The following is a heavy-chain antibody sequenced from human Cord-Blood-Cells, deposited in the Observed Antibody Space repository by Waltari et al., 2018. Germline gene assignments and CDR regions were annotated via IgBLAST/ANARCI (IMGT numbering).Heavy chain of an antibody. CDR3: ARVGAENWDDAFDI. J-gene: IGHJ3*02. V-gene: IGHV1-69*09. Sequence: QVQLVQSGAEVKKPGSSVKVSCKASGGTFSSYAISWVRQAPGQGLEWMGRIIPILGTANYAQKFQGRVTITADKSTSTAYMELSSLRSEDTAVYYCARVGAENWDDAFDIWGQGTMVTVSS. CDR1: GGTFSSYA. D-gene: IGHD7-27*01. CDR2: IIPILGTA.